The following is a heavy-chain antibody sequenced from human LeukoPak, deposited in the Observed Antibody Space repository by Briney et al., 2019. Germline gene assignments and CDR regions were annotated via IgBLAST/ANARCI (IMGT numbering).Heavy chain of an antibody. CDR2: ISGSGGST. D-gene: IGHD3-10*01. J-gene: IGHJ3*02. V-gene: IGHV3-23*01. CDR1: GFTFSSYG. CDR3: AKNPHYGSGGVI. Sequence: GVSLRLSCAASGFTFSSYGVSWVRQARGKGLEWVTAISGSGGSTYYADSVKGRFTISRDNSKNTLYLQMNSLRAEDTAVYYCAKNPHYGSGGVIWGQGTMVTVSS.